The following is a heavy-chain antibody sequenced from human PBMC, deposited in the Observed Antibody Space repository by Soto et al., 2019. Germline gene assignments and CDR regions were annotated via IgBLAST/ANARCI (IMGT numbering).Heavy chain of an antibody. D-gene: IGHD3-22*01. CDR3: TSSTRDKKYYYDSSGYYRISGMDV. CDR2: STSKTDGGTT. CDR1: GCTFSSAW. V-gene: IGHV3-15*01. Sequence: GGSLRRSCAASGCTFSSAWMSWGRHSPVNGLEWVGRSTSKTDGGTTDYASPVKGRLTISRDDSKNTLYLQMNSLKTEDTAVYYCTSSTRDKKYYYDSSGYYRISGMDVWGQGNTVTVSS. J-gene: IGHJ6*02.